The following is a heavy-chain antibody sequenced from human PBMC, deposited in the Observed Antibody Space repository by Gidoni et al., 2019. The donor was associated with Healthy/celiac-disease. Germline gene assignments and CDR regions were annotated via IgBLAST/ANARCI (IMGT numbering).Heavy chain of an antibody. CDR1: GGTFSSYA. J-gene: IGHJ3*02. Sequence: QAQLVQSGAEVKKPGSSVKVSCKASGGTFSSYAVSWVRQATGQGLEWMGGIIPIFGTANYAQKFQGRVTIIADKSTSTAYMELSSLRSEDTAVYYCARDQGREGAILFDAFDIWGQGTMVTVSS. CDR3: ARDQGREGAILFDAFDI. CDR2: IIPIFGTA. V-gene: IGHV1-69*06. D-gene: IGHD1-26*01.